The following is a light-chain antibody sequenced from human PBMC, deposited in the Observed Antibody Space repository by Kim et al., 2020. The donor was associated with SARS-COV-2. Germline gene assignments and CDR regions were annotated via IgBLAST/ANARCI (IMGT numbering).Light chain of an antibody. CDR1: QSISNH. V-gene: IGKV1-39*01. CDR3: QQTYSTPHT. J-gene: IGKJ2*01. CDR2: AAS. Sequence: DIQMTQSPSSLSASVGDRITITCRANQSISNHVNWYHQKLGKAPELLIYAASTLQSGVPSRFSGSGSGTDFTLTISSLQPEHFATYYCQQTYSTPHTFGQGTKLEIK.